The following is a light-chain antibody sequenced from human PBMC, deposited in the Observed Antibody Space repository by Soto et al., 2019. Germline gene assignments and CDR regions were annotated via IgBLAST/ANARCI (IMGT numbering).Light chain of an antibody. CDR3: QQYNTYST. CDR2: DAS. Sequence: DIQMTQSPSTLSASVGDRVTITCRASQSISSWLAWYQQKPGKAPNLLIYDASNLESGVPSRFSGSGSGTEFTLTISSLQPDDFATYYCQQYNTYSTFGQGTKLAIK. J-gene: IGKJ2*01. V-gene: IGKV1-5*01. CDR1: QSISSW.